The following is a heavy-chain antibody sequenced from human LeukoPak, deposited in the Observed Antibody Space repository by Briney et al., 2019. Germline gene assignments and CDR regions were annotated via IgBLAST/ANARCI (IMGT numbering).Heavy chain of an antibody. V-gene: IGHV1-2*02. CDR3: ARDVYQLQMRGFDY. CDR2: INPNSGGT. Sequence: ASVKVSCKASGYTFTGYYMRWVRQAPGQGLEWMGWINPNSGGTNYAQKFQGRVTMTRDTSISTAYMELSRLRSDDTAVYYCARDVYQLQMRGFDYWGQGTLVTVSS. CDR1: GYTFTGYY. J-gene: IGHJ4*02. D-gene: IGHD2-2*01.